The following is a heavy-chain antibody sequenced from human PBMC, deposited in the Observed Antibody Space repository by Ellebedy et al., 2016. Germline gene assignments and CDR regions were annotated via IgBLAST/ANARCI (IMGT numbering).Heavy chain of an antibody. V-gene: IGHV4-34*01. D-gene: IGHD3-10*01. J-gene: IGHJ6*02. Sequence: SETLSLTXAVYGGSFSGYYWSWIRQPPGKGLEWIGEINHSGSTNYNPSLKSRVTISVDTSKNQFSLKLSSVTAADTAVYYCARDNWVWRFGELLPQPGGYYGMDVWGQGTTVTVSS. CDR1: GGSFSGYY. CDR2: INHSGST. CDR3: ARDNWVWRFGELLPQPGGYYGMDV.